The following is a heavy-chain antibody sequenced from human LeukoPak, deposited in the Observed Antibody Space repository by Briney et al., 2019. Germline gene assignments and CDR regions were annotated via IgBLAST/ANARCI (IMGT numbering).Heavy chain of an antibody. J-gene: IGHJ4*02. Sequence: SVKVSSKASGFTFTGSAVQWVRQPRGQHLEWIGWIVVGSGRTNFAQRFQDRVTFTRDMLTSTAYMELSSLRSEDTAVYYCAAVGITLLDYYFDYWGQGTLVTVSS. CDR1: GFTFTGSA. CDR2: IVVGSGRT. V-gene: IGHV1-58*01. CDR3: AAVGITLLDYYFDY. D-gene: IGHD3-10*02.